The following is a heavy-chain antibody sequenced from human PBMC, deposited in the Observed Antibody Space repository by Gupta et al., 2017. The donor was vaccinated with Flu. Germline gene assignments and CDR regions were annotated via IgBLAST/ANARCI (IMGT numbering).Heavy chain of an antibody. J-gene: IGHJ5*02. Sequence: VQLVESGGGVVQPGRSLRLSCAASGFTFSSYRMHWVRQAPGKGLEWVAVIWYDGSNKYYADSVKGRFTISRDNSKNTLYLQMNSLRAEDTAVYYCARQHYDFWTSPGFDPWGQGTLVTVSS. CDR3: ARQHYDFWTSPGFDP. CDR2: IWYDGSNK. V-gene: IGHV3-33*01. D-gene: IGHD3-3*01. CDR1: GFTFSSYR.